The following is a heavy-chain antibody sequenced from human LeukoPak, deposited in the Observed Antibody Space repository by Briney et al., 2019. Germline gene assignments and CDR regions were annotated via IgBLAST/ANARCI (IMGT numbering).Heavy chain of an antibody. J-gene: IGHJ4*02. CDR3: AKASWSGYYGINFDY. CDR1: GFTFNRFW. V-gene: IGHV3-7*01. D-gene: IGHD3-3*01. CDR2: TKHDGSEK. Sequence: GGFLSLSCAASGFTFNRFWMSWVRLTPGKGLEWVATTKHDGSEKYYVDSVKGRFTISRDNARNSVYLQMSSLRVEDTAVYYCAKASWSGYYGINFDYWGQGILVTVSS.